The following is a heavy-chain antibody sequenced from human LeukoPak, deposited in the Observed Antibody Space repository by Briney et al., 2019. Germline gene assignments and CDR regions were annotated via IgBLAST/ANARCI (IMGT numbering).Heavy chain of an antibody. J-gene: IGHJ6*03. D-gene: IGHD1-1*01. V-gene: IGHV3-23*01. CDR2: IRPSGDNT. CDR3: TRPHGLEDYYYMDV. Sequence: GGALRLSCAASGFTFSSYDMTWVRQAPGRGLEWVSSIRPSGDNTYYGDSVKGRFTISRDNSKNTAYLQMNSLKTEDTAVYYCTRPHGLEDYYYMDVWGKGTTVTVSS. CDR1: GFTFSSYD.